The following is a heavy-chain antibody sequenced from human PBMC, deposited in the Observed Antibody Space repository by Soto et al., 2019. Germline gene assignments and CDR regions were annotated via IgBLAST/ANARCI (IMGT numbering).Heavy chain of an antibody. J-gene: IGHJ4*02. CDR2: VDGSGADT. CDR3: AKEIFAAAYAATSAFDL. D-gene: IGHD2-8*01. Sequence: GGSLRLSCVASGFTFSSHAMGWLRQAPGTEPEWVAFVDGSGADTSYADSVEGRFTISRDNSEDTLYLHMNSLRAEDTGRYFCAKEIFAAAYAATSAFDLWGQGTLVTVSS. V-gene: IGHV3-23*01. CDR1: GFTFSSHA.